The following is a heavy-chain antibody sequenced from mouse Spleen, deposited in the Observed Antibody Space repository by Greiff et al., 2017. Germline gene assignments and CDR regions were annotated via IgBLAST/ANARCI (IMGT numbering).Heavy chain of an antibody. CDR2: IWAGGST. Sequence: QVQLKESGPGLVAPSQSLSITCTVSGFSLTSYCVHWVRQTPGKGLEWLGVIWAGGSTTYNSALMSRLSISKDNSKSQVFLKMNSLQTDDTAMYYCARDPGYDGFDYWGQGTTLTVSS. V-gene: IGHV2-9*02. CDR3: ARDPGYDGFDY. D-gene: IGHD2-2*01. CDR1: GFSLTSYC. J-gene: IGHJ2*01.